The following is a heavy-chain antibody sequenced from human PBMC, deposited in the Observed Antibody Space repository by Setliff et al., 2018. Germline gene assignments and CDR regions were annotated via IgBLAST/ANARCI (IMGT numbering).Heavy chain of an antibody. CDR3: ARSFSRSGKFLLDY. CDR1: GGSFSGYY. D-gene: IGHD1-26*01. CDR2: IIHSGST. V-gene: IGHV4-34*12. Sequence: KTSETLSLTCAVYGGSFSGYYWSWIRQPPGKRLEWIGEIIHSGSTNYNPSLKSRVTISMDTSKNQFSLKVPSVTAADTAVYYCARSFSRSGKFLLDYWGQGALVTVSS. J-gene: IGHJ4*02.